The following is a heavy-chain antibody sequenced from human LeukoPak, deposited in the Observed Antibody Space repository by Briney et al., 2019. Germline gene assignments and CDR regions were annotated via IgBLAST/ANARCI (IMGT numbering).Heavy chain of an antibody. V-gene: IGHV4-4*07. Sequence: SETLSLTCTVSGGSISSFYWSWIRQPAGRGLEWIGRIYTSGSTNYNPSLNSRVTMSVDTSKNQFSLKLTSVTAADTALYYCARSEAVTGTGFFDYWGQGTLVTVSS. CDR3: ARSEAVTGTGFFDY. CDR1: GGSISSFY. D-gene: IGHD6-19*01. J-gene: IGHJ4*02. CDR2: IYTSGST.